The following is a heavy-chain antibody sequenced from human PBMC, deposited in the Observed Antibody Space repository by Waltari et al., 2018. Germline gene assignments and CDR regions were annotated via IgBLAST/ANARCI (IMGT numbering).Heavy chain of an antibody. J-gene: IGHJ4*02. CDR1: GFTFSSYA. CDR3: AKDDSSGYYRAPLDY. Sequence: EVQLVESGGGLVQPGGSLRLSCAASGFTFSSYAMSWVSQAPGKGLEWVSGISGSGGSTYYADSVKGRFTISRDNSKNTLYLQMNSLRAEYTAVYYCAKDDSSGYYRAPLDYWGQGTLVTVSS. D-gene: IGHD3-22*01. CDR2: ISGSGGST. V-gene: IGHV3-23*04.